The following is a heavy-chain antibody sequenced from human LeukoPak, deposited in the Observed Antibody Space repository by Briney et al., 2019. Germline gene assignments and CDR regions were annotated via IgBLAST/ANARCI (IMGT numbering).Heavy chain of an antibody. D-gene: IGHD3-16*01. CDR1: GASINSYY. V-gene: IGHV4-4*07. Sequence: SETLSLTCSVSGASINSYYWTWIRQPAGKGLEWIGRIYASGNTDYNPSLKSRVTMSVDTSKNQFSLKLSSVTAADTAIYYCARVRLQPGTRLLIPNYFDYWGRGTLVTVSS. CDR3: ARVRLQPGTRLLIPNYFDY. J-gene: IGHJ4*02. CDR2: IYASGNT.